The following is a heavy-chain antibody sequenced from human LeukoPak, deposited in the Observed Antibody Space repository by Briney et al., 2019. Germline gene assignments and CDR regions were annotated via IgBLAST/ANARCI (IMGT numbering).Heavy chain of an antibody. CDR2: INSNSGGS. Sequence: GASLKVSCKASGYTFTAYYMHWVRQAPARGREWMGWINSNSGGSNYAQKFQGRVTMTRDTSISTVYMDLSRLRSDDTAVYYCARDRDILGSTFFDKWGQGTLVTVSS. V-gene: IGHV1-2*02. D-gene: IGHD5-12*01. CDR3: ARDRDILGSTFFDK. CDR1: GYTFTAYY. J-gene: IGHJ4*02.